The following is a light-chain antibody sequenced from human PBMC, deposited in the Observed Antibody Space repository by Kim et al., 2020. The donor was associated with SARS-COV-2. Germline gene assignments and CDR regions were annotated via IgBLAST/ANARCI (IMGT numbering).Light chain of an antibody. Sequence: LNRGEGATLSCRASKSDDNNHIAWFQKKRGQTPRLLEDGTAGRAKGSRGRFSASGSGTDLTLKIRKLEPEEFEVVECQQYDNSPYTCGQGTKVEI. V-gene: IGKV3-20*01. CDR3: QQYDNSPYT. CDR2: GTA. CDR1: KSDDNNH. J-gene: IGKJ2*01.